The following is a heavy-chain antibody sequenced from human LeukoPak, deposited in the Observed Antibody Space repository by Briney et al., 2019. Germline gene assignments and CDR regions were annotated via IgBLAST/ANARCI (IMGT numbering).Heavy chain of an antibody. CDR1: GFTFRDAW. Sequence: GGSLRLSCAASGFTFRDAWMTWVRQAPGKGLEWVGRIRSRTDGGTTDYAVSVQGRFTISRDDSKNTLYLQMSSLKTEDTAVYYCARGRFGEFSVVGEFDYWGQGTLVTVSS. V-gene: IGHV3-15*01. CDR2: IRSRTDGGTT. CDR3: ARGRFGEFSVVGEFDY. D-gene: IGHD3-10*01. J-gene: IGHJ4*02.